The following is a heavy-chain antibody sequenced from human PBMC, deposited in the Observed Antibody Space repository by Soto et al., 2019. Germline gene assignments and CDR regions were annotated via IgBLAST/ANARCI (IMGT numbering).Heavy chain of an antibody. CDR2: IYSGGST. Sequence: EVQLVESGGGLVQPGGSLRLSCAASGFTVSSNYMSWVRQAPGKGLEWVSVIYSGGSTYYADSVKGRFTISRDNSKNTLYLQMNSLRAEDTAVYYCAREGYGDYVRGWFDPWGQGTLVTVSS. CDR3: AREGYGDYVRGWFDP. V-gene: IGHV3-66*01. CDR1: GFTVSSNY. D-gene: IGHD4-17*01. J-gene: IGHJ5*02.